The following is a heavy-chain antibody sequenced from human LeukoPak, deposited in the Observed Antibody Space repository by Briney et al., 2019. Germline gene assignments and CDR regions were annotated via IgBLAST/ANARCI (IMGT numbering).Heavy chain of an antibody. CDR3: ARRGSMVATYDS. J-gene: IGHJ4*02. V-gene: IGHV3-48*03. Sequence: GGSLRLSCAASGFTFSGYEMNWVRQAPGKGLDWVSYIDSSGSAKHYADSVKGRFAISRDNAKNSLFLQMTSLRADDTAVYYCARRGSMVATYDSWGQGTLVTVSS. D-gene: IGHD5-12*01. CDR2: IDSSGSAK. CDR1: GFTFSGYE.